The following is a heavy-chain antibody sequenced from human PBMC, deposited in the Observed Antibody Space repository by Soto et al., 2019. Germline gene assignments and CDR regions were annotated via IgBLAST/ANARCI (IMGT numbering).Heavy chain of an antibody. CDR2: ISSSSSYI. Sequence: EVQLVESGGGLVKPGGSLRLSCAASGFTFSSYSMNWVRQAPGKGLEWVSSISSSSSYIYYADSVKGRFTISRDNXXXXXXXXXXXXXXXXTAVYYCAREEAAPYYYYGMDVWGQGTTVTVSS. D-gene: IGHD3-10*01. V-gene: IGHV3-21*01. CDR1: GFTFSSYS. CDR3: AREEAAPYYYYGMDV. J-gene: IGHJ6*02.